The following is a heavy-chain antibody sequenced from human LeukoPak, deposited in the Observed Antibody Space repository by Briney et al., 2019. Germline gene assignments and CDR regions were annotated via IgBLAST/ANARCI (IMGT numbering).Heavy chain of an antibody. V-gene: IGHV3-23*01. CDR2: ISGGGGTT. J-gene: IGHJ4*02. CDR1: GFTFSSYG. Sequence: PGGSLRLSCAATGFTFSSYGMGWVRQAPGMGLEWVSTISGGGGTTYYPDSVKGRFTISRDNSKYTLYLQMNSLRAEGTAVYYCAKTAPYYFDYWGQGTLVTVSS. CDR3: AKTAPYYFDY. D-gene: IGHD2-21*02.